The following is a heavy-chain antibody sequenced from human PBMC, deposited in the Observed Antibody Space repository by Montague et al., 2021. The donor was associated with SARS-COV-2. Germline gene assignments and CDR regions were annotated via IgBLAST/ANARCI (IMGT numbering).Heavy chain of an antibody. CDR3: ARLQGGRRLMDY. Sequence: SETLSLTCAVYGGSFNDYYWSWIRQPPGKGLEWIGQINHSGSTNYNPSLKSRVTISVDTSKNQFSLKLRSMTAADTAVYYCARLQGGRRLMDYWGQGALVTVPS. J-gene: IGHJ4*02. CDR2: INHSGST. CDR1: GGSFNDYY. D-gene: IGHD5-12*01. V-gene: IGHV4-34*01.